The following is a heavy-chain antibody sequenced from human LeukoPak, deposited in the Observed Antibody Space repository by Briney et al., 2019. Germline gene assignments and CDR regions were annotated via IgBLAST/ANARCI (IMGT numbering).Heavy chain of an antibody. CDR2: ISYDGRNK. Sequence: GGSLRLSCAASGFTFSSYAMHWVRQAPGKGLEWVAVISYDGRNKYYADSVKGRFTISRDNSKNTLYLQMNSLRAEDTAVYYCAREPRHSGSYPVFDYWGQGTLVTVSS. CDR3: AREPRHSGSYPVFDY. J-gene: IGHJ4*02. D-gene: IGHD1-26*01. V-gene: IGHV3-30-3*01. CDR1: GFTFSSYA.